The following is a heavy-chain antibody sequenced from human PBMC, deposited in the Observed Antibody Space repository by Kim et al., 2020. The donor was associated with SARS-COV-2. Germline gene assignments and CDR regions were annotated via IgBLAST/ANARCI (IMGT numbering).Heavy chain of an antibody. Sequence: SYAYPGEGRITISRDNAKNTLYLQINRLRAEDTAVYYCARGKGTGYSAFDYWGQGTLVTVSS. D-gene: IGHD3-9*01. J-gene: IGHJ4*02. CDR3: ARGKGTGYSAFDY. V-gene: IGHV3-74*01.